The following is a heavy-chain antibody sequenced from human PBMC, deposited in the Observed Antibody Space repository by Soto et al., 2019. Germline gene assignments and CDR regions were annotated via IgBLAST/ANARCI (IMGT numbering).Heavy chain of an antibody. CDR1: RFTFSNFA. CDR2: ITGTSANT. V-gene: IGHV3-23*01. D-gene: IGHD3-9*01. Sequence: GGSLRLSCAASRFTFSNFAMSWVRQAPEKGLEWVSTITGTSANTYYTDSVKGRFAISRDNSQNTLYLQMNSLTTEDTAVYYCAKGGATYGLLTHDYWGQGTLVTVSS. J-gene: IGHJ4*02. CDR3: AKGGATYGLLTHDY.